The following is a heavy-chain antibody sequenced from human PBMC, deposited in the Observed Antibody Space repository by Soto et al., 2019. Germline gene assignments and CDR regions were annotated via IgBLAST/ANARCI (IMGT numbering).Heavy chain of an antibody. V-gene: IGHV1-3*01. Sequence: QVQLVQSGAEVKKPGASVKISCKASGYTFTSHAMHWVRQAPGQRLEWMGWINPGNGQTEYSQKFQGSVTITRDTSASTAYMELSTLTSEDTAVYFCARDQQAVEVNYCDYCGQGTLVTVSA. CDR1: GYTFTSHA. CDR3: ARDQQAVEVNYCDY. D-gene: IGHD6-13*01. CDR2: INPGNGQT. J-gene: IGHJ4*02.